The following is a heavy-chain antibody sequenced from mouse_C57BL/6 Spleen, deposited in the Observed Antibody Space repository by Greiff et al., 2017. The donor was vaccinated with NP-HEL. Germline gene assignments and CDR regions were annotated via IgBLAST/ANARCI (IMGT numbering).Heavy chain of an antibody. CDR2: INPNNGGT. CDR1: GYTFTDYN. D-gene: IGHD3-2*02. J-gene: IGHJ1*03. V-gene: IGHV1-18*01. CDR3: ARGGYSSGYWYFDV. Sequence: VQLKQSGPELVKPGASVKIPCKASGYTFTDYNMDWVKQSHGKSLEWIGDINPNNGGTIYNQKFKGKATLTVDKSSSTAYMELRSLTSEDTAVYYCARGGYSSGYWYFDVWGTGTTVTVSS.